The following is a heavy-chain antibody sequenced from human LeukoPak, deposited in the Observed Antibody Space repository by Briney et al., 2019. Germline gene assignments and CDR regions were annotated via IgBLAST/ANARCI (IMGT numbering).Heavy chain of an antibody. J-gene: IGHJ4*02. D-gene: IGHD3-22*01. CDR2: ISSSSSTI. CDR3: ARGAYYYED. CDR1: GFTFSSHS. Sequence: GGSLRLSCAASGFTFSSHSMNWVRQAPGKGLEWVSYISSSSSTIYFADSVKGRFTISRDNAKNSLYLQMNSLRAEDTAVYYCARGAYYYEDWGQGTLVTVSS. V-gene: IGHV3-48*01.